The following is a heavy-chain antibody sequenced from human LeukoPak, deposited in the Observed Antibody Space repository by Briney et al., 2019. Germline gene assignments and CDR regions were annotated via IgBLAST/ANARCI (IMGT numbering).Heavy chain of an antibody. J-gene: IGHJ4*02. D-gene: IGHD6-6*01. Sequence: ASVKVSCKVSGYTLTELSMHWVRQAPGKGLEWMGGFDPEDGETIYAQKFQGRVTMTEDTSTDTAYMELSSLRSEDTAVYYCASDPIAARTGVDWGQGTLVTVSS. CDR2: FDPEDGET. CDR1: GYTLTELS. CDR3: ASDPIAARTGVD. V-gene: IGHV1-24*01.